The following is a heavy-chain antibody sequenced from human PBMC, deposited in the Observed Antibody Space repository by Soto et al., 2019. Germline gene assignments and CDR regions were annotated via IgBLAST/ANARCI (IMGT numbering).Heavy chain of an antibody. D-gene: IGHD1-1*01. CDR2: MNPNSGNT. Sequence: GASVKVSCKASGYTFTSYDINWVRQATGQGLEWMGWMNPNSGNTGYAQKFQGRVTMTRNTSISTAYMELSSLRSEDTAVYYCARDGTAVGEDEPGIQYYYSYRDGWGKGTTVTVSS. CDR3: ARDGTAVGEDEPGIQYYYSYRDG. V-gene: IGHV1-8*01. J-gene: IGHJ6*03. CDR1: GYTFTSYD.